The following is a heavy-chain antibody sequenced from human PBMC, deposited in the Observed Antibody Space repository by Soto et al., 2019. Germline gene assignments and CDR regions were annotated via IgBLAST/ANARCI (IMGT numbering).Heavy chain of an antibody. V-gene: IGHV3-11*01. CDR1: GFTFSDYY. D-gene: IGHD6-13*01. CDR3: TGYSSSWYVDAFDI. Sequence: QVQLVESGGGLVKPGGSLRLSCAASGFTFSDYYMSWIRQAPGKGLEWVSYISSSGSTIYYADSVKGRFTISRDNAKNSLYLQMNSLRAVVTAVYYSTGYSSSWYVDAFDIWGQVTMVTVSS. CDR2: ISSSGSTI. J-gene: IGHJ3*02.